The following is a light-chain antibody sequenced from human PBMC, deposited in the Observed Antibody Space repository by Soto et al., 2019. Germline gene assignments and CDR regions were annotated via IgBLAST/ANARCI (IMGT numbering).Light chain of an antibody. Sequence: QLVLTQSPSASGTPGQRVTISCSGSSSSIGSNHVYWYQQLPGTAPKLLIYRDNQRPSGVPDRFSGSKSGTSASLDISGLRSEDEADYYCAAWDDSLRGWVFGEGTKLTVL. CDR1: SSSIGSNH. V-gene: IGLV1-47*01. CDR2: RDN. J-gene: IGLJ3*02. CDR3: AAWDDSLRGWV.